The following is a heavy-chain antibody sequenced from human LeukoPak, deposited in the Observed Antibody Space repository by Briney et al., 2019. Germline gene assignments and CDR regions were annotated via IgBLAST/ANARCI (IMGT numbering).Heavy chain of an antibody. Sequence: GGSLRLSCTASGFTFSGYWMSWVRQAPGKGLEWVANIKQDGSEKKYVDSVKGRFTISRDNAKNSLYLQMNSLRAEDTAVYYCARVYGVYYDSTGYYSGWGQGTLVTVSS. D-gene: IGHD3-22*01. CDR3: ARVYGVYYDSTGYYSG. CDR1: GFTFSGYW. J-gene: IGHJ4*02. V-gene: IGHV3-7*01. CDR2: IKQDGSEK.